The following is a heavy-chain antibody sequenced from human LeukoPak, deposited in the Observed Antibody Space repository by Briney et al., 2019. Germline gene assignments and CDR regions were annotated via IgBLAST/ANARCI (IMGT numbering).Heavy chain of an antibody. Sequence: GGSLRLSCAASGFTFSNYEMNWVRQAPGKGLEWVSYISSSGSAIYYADSVKGRFTISRDNSKNTLYLQMNSLRAEDTAVYYCAKDRGHAYYYYYMDVWGKGTTVAISS. CDR1: GFTFSNYE. V-gene: IGHV3-48*03. CDR3: AKDRGHAYYYYYMDV. CDR2: ISSSGSAI. D-gene: IGHD3-10*01. J-gene: IGHJ6*03.